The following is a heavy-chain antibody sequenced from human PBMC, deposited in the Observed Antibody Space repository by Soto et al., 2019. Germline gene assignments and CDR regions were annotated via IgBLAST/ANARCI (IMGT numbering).Heavy chain of an antibody. CDR2: MNPKSGNT. CDR1: GYTSTIYD. D-gene: IGHD5-12*01. V-gene: IGHV1-8*01. J-gene: IGHJ6*02. CDR3: ARTEWLPGTYYYYGMDV. Sequence: RASVKVSCKASGYTSTIYDINWVLQATGQGLEWMGWMNPKSGNTGYAQKLQGRVTMTTDTSTSTAYMELRSLGSDDTAVYYCARTEWLPGTYYYYGMDVWGQGTTVTVSS.